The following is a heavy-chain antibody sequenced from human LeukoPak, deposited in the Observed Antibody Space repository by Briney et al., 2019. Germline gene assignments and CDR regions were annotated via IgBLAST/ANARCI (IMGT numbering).Heavy chain of an antibody. Sequence: GESLRLSCEATGFTRGGKYSRCGRQPSGKGLEWVSVIYSGGSTYYADSVKGRFTISRDNSKNTLYLQMNSLRAEDTAVYYCARDGDTLDYWGQGTLVTVSS. D-gene: IGHD4-17*01. CDR2: IYSGGST. CDR3: ARDGDTLDY. J-gene: IGHJ4*02. CDR1: GFTRGGKY. V-gene: IGHV3-66*01.